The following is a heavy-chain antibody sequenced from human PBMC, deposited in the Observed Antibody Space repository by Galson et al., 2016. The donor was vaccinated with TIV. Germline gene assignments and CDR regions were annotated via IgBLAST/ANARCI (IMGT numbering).Heavy chain of an antibody. CDR2: INPSGGST. Sequence: SVKVSCKASGYTFTSYYMHWVRQAPGQGPEWMGIINPSGGSTSYAQKFQGRVTMTRDTSTRTVYMELSSLRSEDTAVYYCARDGEVGSSDYDHWGQGTLVSVSS. J-gene: IGHJ4*02. D-gene: IGHD3-22*01. CDR1: GYTFTSYY. CDR3: ARDGEVGSSDYDH. V-gene: IGHV1-46*01.